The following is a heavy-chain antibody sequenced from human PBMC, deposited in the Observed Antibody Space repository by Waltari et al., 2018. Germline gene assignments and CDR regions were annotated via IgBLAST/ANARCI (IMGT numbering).Heavy chain of an antibody. CDR2: IIPIFGTA. D-gene: IGHD1-26*01. J-gene: IGHJ4*02. Sequence: QVQLVQSGAEVKKPGSSVKVSCKASGGTFSSYAISWVRQAPGQGLEWMGGIIPIFGTANYAQKFQGTLKMTADESTSTAYMELSSLRSEDTAVYYCARVDQLVGARSRGVFDYWGQGTLVTVSS. CDR3: ARVDQLVGARSRGVFDY. CDR1: GGTFSSYA. V-gene: IGHV1-69*01.